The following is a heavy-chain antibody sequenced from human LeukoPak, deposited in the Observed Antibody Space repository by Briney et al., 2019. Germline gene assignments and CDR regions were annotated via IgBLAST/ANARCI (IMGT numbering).Heavy chain of an antibody. Sequence: GGSLRLSCAASGFTFSSYAIHWVRQAPGKGLEWVAVVSYDGSIKYYADSVKGRFTISRDNSKNTLYLRMNSLRGEDTAVYCCARDGYCSSTSCLDYWGQGTLVTVSS. D-gene: IGHD2-2*03. CDR3: ARDGYCSSTSCLDY. V-gene: IGHV3-30-3*01. CDR1: GFTFSSYA. J-gene: IGHJ4*02. CDR2: VSYDGSIK.